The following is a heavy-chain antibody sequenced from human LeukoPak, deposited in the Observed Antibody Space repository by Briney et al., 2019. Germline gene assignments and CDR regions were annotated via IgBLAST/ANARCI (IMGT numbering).Heavy chain of an antibody. J-gene: IGHJ6*03. Sequence: GGSLRLSCAASGFTFSDHYMDWVRQAPGKGLEWVGRTRNKANSYTTEYAASVKGRFTISRDNSKNTLYLQMKSLRAEDTAMYYCAKVARNCSGGSCFYNYYMDVWGKGTTVTVSS. CDR1: GFTFSDHY. V-gene: IGHV3-72*01. D-gene: IGHD2-15*01. CDR3: AKVARNCSGGSCFYNYYMDV. CDR2: TRNKANSYTT.